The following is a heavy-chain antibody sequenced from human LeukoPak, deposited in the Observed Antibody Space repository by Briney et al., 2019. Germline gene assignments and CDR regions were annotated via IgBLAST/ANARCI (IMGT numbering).Heavy chain of an antibody. CDR1: GFTFGDYA. D-gene: IGHD3-22*01. V-gene: IGHV3-49*04. CDR2: IRSKAYGGTT. CDR3: TREGPGANSMILVSDAFDI. J-gene: IGHJ3*02. Sequence: PGGSLRLSCTASGFTFGDYAMSWVRQAPGKGLEWVGFIRSKAYGGTTEYAASVKGRFTISRDDSKSIAYLQMNSLKTEDTAVYYCTREGPGANSMILVSDAFDIWGQGTMVTVSS.